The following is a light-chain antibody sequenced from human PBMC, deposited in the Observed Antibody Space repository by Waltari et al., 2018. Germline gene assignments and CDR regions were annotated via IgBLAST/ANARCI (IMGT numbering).Light chain of an antibody. J-gene: IGLJ2*01. CDR3: HSRDASGVGGS. CDR1: SLRSYY. Sequence: SSELTQDPAVSVAMGQTVRITCQGDSLRSYYASLYQQRPGQAPILVMYDKNNRPSGVPDRFSGSSSDKTASLTITGAQAEDEASYYCHSRDASGVGGSLGGGTKLTVL. CDR2: DKN. V-gene: IGLV3-19*01.